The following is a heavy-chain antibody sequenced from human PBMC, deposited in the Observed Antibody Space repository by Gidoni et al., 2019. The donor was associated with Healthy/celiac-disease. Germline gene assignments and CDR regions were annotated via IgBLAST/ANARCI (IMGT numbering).Heavy chain of an antibody. J-gene: IGHJ4*02. D-gene: IGHD2-2*02. V-gene: IGHV3-11*01. Sequence: QVQLVESGGGLVNPEGSLRLSCAASGFTFSDYYMSWIRQAPGKGLEWVSYISSSGSTIYYADSVKGRFTISRDNAKNSLYLQMNSLRAEDTAVYYCASVVPAAIEEYYFDYWGQGTLVTVSS. CDR3: ASVVPAAIEEYYFDY. CDR1: GFTFSDYY. CDR2: ISSSGSTI.